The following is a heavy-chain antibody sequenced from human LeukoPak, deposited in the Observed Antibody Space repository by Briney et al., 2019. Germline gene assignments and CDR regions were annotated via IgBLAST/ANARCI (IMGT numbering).Heavy chain of an antibody. CDR1: GFSVSSNY. J-gene: IGHJ4*02. Sequence: GGSLRLSCAASGFSVSSNYMSWVRQAPGKGLECVSVIYSGGSTYYADSVKGRFTISRDNSKNTLYLQMNSLRAEDTAVYYCAREQVGTFDYWGQGTLVTVSS. D-gene: IGHD1-1*01. CDR2: IYSGGST. CDR3: AREQVGTFDY. V-gene: IGHV3-53*05.